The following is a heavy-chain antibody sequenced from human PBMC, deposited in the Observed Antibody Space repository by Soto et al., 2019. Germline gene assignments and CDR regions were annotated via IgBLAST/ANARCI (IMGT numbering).Heavy chain of an antibody. V-gene: IGHV3-43*01. CDR3: AKDFDWRSPEVYYYYGMDV. Sequence: QPGGSLRLSCAASGFTFDDYTMHWVRQAPGKGLEWVSLISWDGGSTYYADSVKGRFTISRDNSKNSLYLQMNSLRTEDTALYYCAKDFDWRSPEVYYYYGMDVWGQGTTVTVSS. CDR1: GFTFDDYT. CDR2: ISWDGGST. D-gene: IGHD3-9*01. J-gene: IGHJ6*02.